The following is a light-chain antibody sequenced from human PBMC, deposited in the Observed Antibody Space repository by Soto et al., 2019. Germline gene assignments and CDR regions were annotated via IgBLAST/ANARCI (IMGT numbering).Light chain of an antibody. Sequence: EIVMTQSPATLSVSPGERATLSCRASQSFTSNLAWYQQKPGQAPRLLIYAASIRATGIPARFSGSGSGTEFTLTISSLQSEDFAVYFCQQYNNWPLTFGQGTKVEI. V-gene: IGKV3-15*01. CDR2: AAS. J-gene: IGKJ1*01. CDR1: QSFTSN. CDR3: QQYNNWPLT.